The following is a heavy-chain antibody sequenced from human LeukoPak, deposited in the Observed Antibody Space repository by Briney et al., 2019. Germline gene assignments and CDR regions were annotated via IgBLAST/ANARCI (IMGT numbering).Heavy chain of an antibody. Sequence: GGSLRLSCAASGFTFSSYAMSWVRQAPGKGLEWVSGISGSGDNTYYADSVKGRFTVSRDSSKNTLYLQMNSLRAEDTALYYCARKTATQNFDSWGQGTLVTVSS. CDR1: GFTFSSYA. CDR2: ISGSGDNT. V-gene: IGHV3-23*01. D-gene: IGHD2-21*02. CDR3: ARKTATQNFDS. J-gene: IGHJ4*02.